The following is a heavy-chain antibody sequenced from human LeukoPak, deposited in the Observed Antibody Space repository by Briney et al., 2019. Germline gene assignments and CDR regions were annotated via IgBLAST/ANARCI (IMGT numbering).Heavy chain of an antibody. Sequence: SETLSLTCTVSGGSISSSSYYWGWIRQPPGKGLEWIGSIYYSGSTYYNPSLKSRVTISVDTSKNQFSLKLSSVTAADTAVYYCARHRPRGYSSSWYFDYWGQGTLVTVSS. CDR3: ARHRPRGYSSSWYFDY. CDR1: GGSISSSSYY. D-gene: IGHD6-13*01. CDR2: IYYSGST. V-gene: IGHV4-39*01. J-gene: IGHJ4*02.